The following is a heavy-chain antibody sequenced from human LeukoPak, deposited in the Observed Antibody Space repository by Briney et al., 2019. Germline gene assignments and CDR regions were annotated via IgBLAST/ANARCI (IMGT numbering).Heavy chain of an antibody. J-gene: IGHJ6*03. V-gene: IGHV4-34*01. CDR1: GGSFSGYY. Sequence: PSETLSLTCAVYGGSFSGYYWSWIRQPPGKGLEWIGEINHSGSTNYNPSLKSRVTISVDTSKNQFSLKLSSVTAADTAVYYCARERGWGITYGSGSHYYYYYMDVWGKGTTVTISS. CDR2: INHSGST. D-gene: IGHD3-10*01. CDR3: ARERGWGITYGSGSHYYYYYMDV.